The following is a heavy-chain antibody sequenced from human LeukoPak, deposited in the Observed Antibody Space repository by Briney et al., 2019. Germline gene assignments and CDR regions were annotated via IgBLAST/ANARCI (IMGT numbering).Heavy chain of an antibody. CDR2: IYHTGTT. CDR1: GGLISRIEYY. V-gene: IGHV4-30-4*01. D-gene: IGHD6-6*01. J-gene: IGHJ4*02. Sequence: SETLSLTCTVSGGLISRIEYYWSWIRQSPVKGLEWLGHIYHTGTTLYSPHLNNRLTVSVDSSRNQFSLTLNSVTAADTAVYYCARGHSSFIPFDYWGQGTLVTVSS. CDR3: ARGHSSFIPFDY.